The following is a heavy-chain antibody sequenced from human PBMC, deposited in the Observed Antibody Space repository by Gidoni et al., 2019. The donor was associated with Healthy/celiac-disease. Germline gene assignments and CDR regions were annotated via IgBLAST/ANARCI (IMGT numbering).Heavy chain of an antibody. D-gene: IGHD2-2*01. CDR2: ISAYNGNT. CDR3: ARDQGYCSSTSCPYYYGMDV. CDR1: GYTFTSYG. Sequence: QVQLVQSGAEVKKPGASVKVSCKASGYTFTSYGISWVRQAPGQGLEWMGWISAYNGNTNYAQKLQGRVTMTTDTSTSTAYMELRSLRSDDTAVYYCARDQGYCSSTSCPYYYGMDVWGQGTTVTVSS. J-gene: IGHJ6*02. V-gene: IGHV1-18*01.